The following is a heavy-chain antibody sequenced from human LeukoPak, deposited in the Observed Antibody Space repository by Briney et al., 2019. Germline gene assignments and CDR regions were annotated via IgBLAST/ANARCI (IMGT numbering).Heavy chain of an antibody. Sequence: GGSLRLSCAASGFTFSSYAMSWVRQAPGKGLEWVSAISGSGGSTYYADSVKGRFTISRDNSKNTLYLQMNSLRAEDTAVYYCAKDGADYYGSGSNDAFDIWGQGTMVT. CDR1: GFTFSSYA. CDR3: AKDGADYYGSGSNDAFDI. CDR2: ISGSGGST. D-gene: IGHD3-10*01. J-gene: IGHJ3*02. V-gene: IGHV3-23*01.